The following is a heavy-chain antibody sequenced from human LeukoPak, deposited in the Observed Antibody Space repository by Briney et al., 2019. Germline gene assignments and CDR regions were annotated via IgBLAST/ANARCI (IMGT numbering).Heavy chain of an antibody. V-gene: IGHV4-59*08. CDR3: ARRPSGRMDWYLDL. CDR2: IYHTGNT. Sequence: SETLSPTCTISGGSISTYYWSWLRQPPGKGLEWIGYIYHTGNTNYNPSLKSRVAMSVDTSKNHFSLKLNSVTAADTAVYYCARRPSGRMDWYLDLWGRGTLVTVSS. CDR1: GGSISTYY. D-gene: IGHD2-15*01. J-gene: IGHJ2*01.